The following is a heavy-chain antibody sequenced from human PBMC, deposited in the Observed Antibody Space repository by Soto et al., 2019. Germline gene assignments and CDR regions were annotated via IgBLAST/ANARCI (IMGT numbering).Heavy chain of an antibody. V-gene: IGHV1-2*04. D-gene: IGHD3-22*01. Sequence: ASVKVSCKASGYTFTGYYMHWVRQAPGQGLEWMGWINPNSGGTNYAQKFQGWVTMTRDTSISTAYMELSRLRSDDTAVYYCARDPTMTVVAQDTYYYYGMDVWGQGTTVTVSS. J-gene: IGHJ6*02. CDR3: ARDPTMTVVAQDTYYYYGMDV. CDR1: GYTFTGYY. CDR2: INPNSGGT.